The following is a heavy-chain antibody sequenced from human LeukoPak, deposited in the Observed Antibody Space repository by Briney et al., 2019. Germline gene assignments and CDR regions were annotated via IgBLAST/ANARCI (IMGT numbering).Heavy chain of an antibody. CDR3: ARREQYTAAAGTGWYFDL. V-gene: IGHV4-59*10. CDR2: IYTSGST. Sequence: PSETLSLTCAVYGGSFSGYYWSWIRQPAGKGLEWIGRIYTSGSTNYNPSLKSRVTMSVDTSKNQFSLKLSSVTAADTAVYYCARREQYTAAAGTGWYFDLWGRGTLVTVSS. CDR1: GGSFSGYY. J-gene: IGHJ2*01. D-gene: IGHD6-13*01.